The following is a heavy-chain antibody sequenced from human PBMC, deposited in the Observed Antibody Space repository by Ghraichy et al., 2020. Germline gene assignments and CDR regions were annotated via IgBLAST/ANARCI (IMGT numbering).Heavy chain of an antibody. Sequence: GGSLRLSCTASGFTSSSFEINWVRQAPGKGLEWVSYVSRDATSYADSVKGRFTISRDSAKNSVYLQMNSLTAADTAVYFCARDGAASRSTPYGVTYYYYYLDVWGKGTTVTVSS. CDR1: GFTSSSFE. J-gene: IGHJ6*03. V-gene: IGHV3-48*03. CDR3: ARDGAASRSTPYGVTYYYYYLDV. D-gene: IGHD6-13*01. CDR2: VSRDAT.